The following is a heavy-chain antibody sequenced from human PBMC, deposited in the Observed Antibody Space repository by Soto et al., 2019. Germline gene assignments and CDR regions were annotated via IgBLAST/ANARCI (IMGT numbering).Heavy chain of an antibody. V-gene: IGHV3-23*01. D-gene: IGHD6-19*01. CDR1: GFTFSSYA. CDR3: SKHFDSGCPAY. J-gene: IGHJ4*02. CDR2: ISDSGGST. Sequence: GGSLRLSCAASGFTFSSYALSWVRQAPGKGLEWVSIISDSGGSTFYADSVKGRCTISRDNSKNTLYLQMNNLRAEDTAVYYCSKHFDSGCPAYWAQGTLVPASS.